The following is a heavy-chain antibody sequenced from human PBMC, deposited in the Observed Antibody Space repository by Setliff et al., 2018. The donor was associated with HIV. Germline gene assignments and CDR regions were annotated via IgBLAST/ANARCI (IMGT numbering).Heavy chain of an antibody. V-gene: IGHV1-18*01. CDR1: GYTFNNYG. CDR3: ASGRGIYGSGALEAYDI. CDR2: ISGYGNR. Sequence: ASVKVSCKASGYTFNNYGVMWGRQAPGQGLEWMGWISGYGNRKYAQKFEGRLTGTTDTSKSTAYMGLRTLRSDDTAVYFWASGRGIYGSGALEAYDIWGQGTMVTVSS. D-gene: IGHD3-10*01. J-gene: IGHJ3*02.